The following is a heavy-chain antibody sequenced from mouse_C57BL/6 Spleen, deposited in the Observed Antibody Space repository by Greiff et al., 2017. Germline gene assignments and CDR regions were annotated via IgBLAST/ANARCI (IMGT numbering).Heavy chain of an antibody. D-gene: IGHD1-1*01. J-gene: IGHJ2*01. CDR2: IYPGSGST. CDR1: GYTFTSYW. CDR3: ARWKITTVVVSDY. Sequence: QVQLQQPGAELVKPGASVKMSCKASGYTFTSYWITWVKQRPGQGLEWIGDIYPGSGSTNYNEKFKSKATLTVDTSSSTAYMQLSSLTSEDSAVYYCARWKITTVVVSDYWGQGTTLTVSS. V-gene: IGHV1-55*01.